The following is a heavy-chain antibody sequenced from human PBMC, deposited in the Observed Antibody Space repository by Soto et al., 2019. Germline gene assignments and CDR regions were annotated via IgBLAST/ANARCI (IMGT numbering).Heavy chain of an antibody. J-gene: IGHJ6*02. CDR1: GFTFRTYD. CDR3: ARTDRDFYGLDV. CDR2: ISAAGDP. Sequence: EVQLVESGGGLVQPGGSLRLSCEASGFTFRTYDMHWVRQGTGKGLEWVSGISAAGDPDYADSVEGRFTISREKAQNSFFLQMTSLRVGDTAVYYCARTDRDFYGLDVWGQGTTVIVS. V-gene: IGHV3-13*05.